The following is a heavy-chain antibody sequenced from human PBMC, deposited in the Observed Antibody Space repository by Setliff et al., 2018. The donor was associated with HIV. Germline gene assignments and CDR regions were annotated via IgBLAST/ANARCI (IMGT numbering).Heavy chain of an antibody. Sequence: ETLSLSCAASGFTFSTYWMSWVRQAPGKGLEWVANIKQDGSEKNYMDSVKGRFTISRDNAKNSLYLQMNSLRVEDTAVYYCATDCAVVGGTGSLDSWGQGTLV. D-gene: IGHD1-26*01. CDR2: IKQDGSEK. CDR3: ATDCAVVGGTGSLDS. J-gene: IGHJ4*02. V-gene: IGHV3-7*05. CDR1: GFTFSTYW.